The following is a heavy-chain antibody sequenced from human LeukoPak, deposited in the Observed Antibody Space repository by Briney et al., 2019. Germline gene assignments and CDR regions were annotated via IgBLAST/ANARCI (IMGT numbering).Heavy chain of an antibody. V-gene: IGHV3-30*02. J-gene: IGHJ4*02. Sequence: GGSLRLSCAASGFTFSSYGMHWVRQAPGKGLEWVAFIRYDGSAKYYADSVKGRFTISRDKSKNTVYMEMNSLRAADTAVYYRAKVDFDYWGQGTLVTVSS. CDR2: IRYDGSAK. CDR3: AKVDFDY. CDR1: GFTFSSYG.